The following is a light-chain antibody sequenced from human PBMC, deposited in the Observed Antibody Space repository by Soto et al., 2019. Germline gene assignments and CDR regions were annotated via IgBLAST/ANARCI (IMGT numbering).Light chain of an antibody. V-gene: IGKV3-15*01. CDR2: DAS. CDR1: QSVISS. CDR3: LQYNNWPRT. Sequence: ETVMPQSPAPLSVSPGERATLSCRASQSVISSLAWCQQKPGQAPRLLIYDASTRATGFPARFRGSGSGTEFTLTISGLQSEDFAVYYCLQYNNWPRTFGQGTKVDNK. J-gene: IGKJ1*01.